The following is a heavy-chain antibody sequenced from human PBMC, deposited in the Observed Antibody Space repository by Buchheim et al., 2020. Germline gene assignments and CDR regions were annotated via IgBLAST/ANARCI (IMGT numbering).Heavy chain of an antibody. CDR3: ARGGQTAAAVDNWFDP. CDR2: ISYGGTT. CDR1: GDSLRGYY. J-gene: IGHJ5*02. D-gene: IGHD1-14*01. V-gene: IGHV4-59*01. Sequence: QVLLQESGPGLLKPSETLSLTCTVSGDSLRGYYWNWIRQPPGKGLEWIGYISYGGTTQYNPTLKSRVSLTLDTPKDQFYLKMNTVTAADTAKYFCARGGQTAAAVDNWFDPWGQG.